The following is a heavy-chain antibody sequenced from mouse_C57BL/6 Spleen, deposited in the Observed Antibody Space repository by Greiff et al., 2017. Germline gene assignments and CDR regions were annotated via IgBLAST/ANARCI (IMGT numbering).Heavy chain of an antibody. V-gene: IGHV1-64*01. Sequence: VQLQQPGAELVKPGASVKLSCKASGYTFTSYWMHWVKQRPGQGLEWIGMIHPNSGSTNYNEKFKSKATLTVDKSSSTAYMQLSSLTSEDSAVYDCARVVLRYGYAIDYWGQGTSVTVSS. J-gene: IGHJ4*01. D-gene: IGHD1-1*01. CDR3: ARVVLRYGYAIDY. CDR1: GYTFTSYW. CDR2: IHPNSGST.